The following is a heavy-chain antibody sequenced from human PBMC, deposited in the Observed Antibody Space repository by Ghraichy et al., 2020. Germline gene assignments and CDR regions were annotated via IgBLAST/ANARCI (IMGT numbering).Heavy chain of an antibody. CDR3: AGGPMSDYFGMNV. CDR1: GGSISRGDYY. J-gene: IGHJ6*02. D-gene: IGHD3-10*02. V-gene: IGHV4-31*11. Sequence: NLSLTCVVSGGSISRGDYYWSWIRQHPGKGLEWIGFVYNSGSTFYNPSLKSRVTISVDTSKNQFSLTLTSVTAADTAVYFCAGGPMSDYFGMNVWGPG. CDR2: VYNSGST.